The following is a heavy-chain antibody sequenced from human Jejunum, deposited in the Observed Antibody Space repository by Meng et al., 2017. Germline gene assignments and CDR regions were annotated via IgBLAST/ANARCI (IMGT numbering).Heavy chain of an antibody. CDR1: GLNFSSRW. D-gene: IGHD5-12*01. V-gene: IGHV3-7*01. CDR3: ARVLVARYYRTGYLFDY. CDR2: IKADGNES. J-gene: IGHJ4*02. Sequence: GGSLRLSCAVAGLNFSSRWMSWVRQAAGKWLEWVANIKADGNESYYGASVRGRFTVSRDNAKNSLWLQMNSLRAEDTAVYYCARVLVARYYRTGYLFDYWGQGTLVTVSS.